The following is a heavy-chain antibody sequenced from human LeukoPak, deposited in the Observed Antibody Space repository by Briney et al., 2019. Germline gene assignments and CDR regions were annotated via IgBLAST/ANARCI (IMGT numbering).Heavy chain of an antibody. CDR2: IRTEDYDGAT. V-gene: IGHV3-49*04. CDR3: TRIFGYYYFYMDV. J-gene: IGHJ6*03. D-gene: IGHD3-16*01. Sequence: PGGSLRLSCAASGFTFGDYAMSWVRQAPGKGLEWVGFIRTEDYDGATDYGASVKGRFTISGDNSKNIAYLQMNSLNTEDTGIYFCTRIFGYYYFYMDVWGKGTTVIVSS. CDR1: GFTFGDYA.